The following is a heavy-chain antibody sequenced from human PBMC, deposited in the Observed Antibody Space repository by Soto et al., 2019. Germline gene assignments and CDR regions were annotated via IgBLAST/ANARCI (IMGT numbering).Heavy chain of an antibody. CDR2: ISGSGGST. V-gene: IGHV3-23*01. D-gene: IGHD3-10*01. Sequence: EVQLLEFGGGLVQPGGSLRLSCAASGFTFSSYAMSWVRQAPGKGLEWVSAISGSGGSTYYADSVKGRFTISRDNSKNTLYLQMNSLRAEDTAVYYCAKGPHYYGSGSYLDYWGQGTLVTVSS. CDR1: GFTFSSYA. CDR3: AKGPHYYGSGSYLDY. J-gene: IGHJ4*02.